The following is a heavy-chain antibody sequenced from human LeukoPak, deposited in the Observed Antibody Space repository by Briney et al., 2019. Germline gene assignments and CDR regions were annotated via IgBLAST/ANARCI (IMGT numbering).Heavy chain of an antibody. CDR3: AREAIGEMATIYYYYGMDV. CDR2: IYYSGST. Sequence: PSETLSLTCTVSGGSISSGGYYWSWIRQHPGKGLEWIGYIYYSGSTYYNPSLKSRVTISVDTSKNQSSLKLSSVTAADTAVYYCAREAIGEMATIYYYYGMDVWGQGTTVTVSS. V-gene: IGHV4-31*03. D-gene: IGHD5-24*01. J-gene: IGHJ6*02. CDR1: GGSISSGGYY.